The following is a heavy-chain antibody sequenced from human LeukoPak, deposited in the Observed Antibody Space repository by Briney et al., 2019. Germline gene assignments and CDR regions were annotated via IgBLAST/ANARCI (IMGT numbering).Heavy chain of an antibody. CDR3: AREGNSGYYYDPRYFDY. J-gene: IGHJ4*02. V-gene: IGHV4-59*01. D-gene: IGHD3-22*01. CDR1: GGSISSYY. Sequence: SESLSLTCTLSGGSISSYYWSWIRQPPGKGLGWIGYIYYSGSTNYNPSLKSRVTISVDTSKNQFSLKLSSVTAADTAVYYCAREGNSGYYYDPRYFDYWGQGTLVTVSS. CDR2: IYYSGST.